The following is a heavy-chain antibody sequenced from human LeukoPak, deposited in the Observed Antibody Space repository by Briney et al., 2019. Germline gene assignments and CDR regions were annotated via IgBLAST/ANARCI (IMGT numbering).Heavy chain of an antibody. CDR1: GFSLSSFT. D-gene: IGHD6-13*01. CDR2: ISSSGRYI. Sequence: SGGSLRLSCAASGFSLSSFTMSWVRQAPGKGLEWVSSISSSGRYIYYADSVKGRFTISRDNAKNSLYLQMNSLRAEDTAVYYCAREGIAAAGTGGDYWGQGTLVTVSS. J-gene: IGHJ4*02. CDR3: AREGIAAAGTGGDY. V-gene: IGHV3-21*01.